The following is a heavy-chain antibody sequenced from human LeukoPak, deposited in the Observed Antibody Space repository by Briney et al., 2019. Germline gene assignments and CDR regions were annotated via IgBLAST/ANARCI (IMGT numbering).Heavy chain of an antibody. D-gene: IGHD3-3*01. CDR2: MNPNSGNT. V-gene: IGHV1-8*01. Sequence: ASVKVSCKASGYTFTSYDINWVGQATGQGLEWMGWMNPNSGNTGYAQKFQGRVTMTRNTSISTAYMELSSLRSEDTAVYYCARMGMTYYDFWSGYLQPYYYGMDVWGQGTTVTVSS. J-gene: IGHJ6*02. CDR3: ARMGMTYYDFWSGYLQPYYYGMDV. CDR1: GYTFTSYD.